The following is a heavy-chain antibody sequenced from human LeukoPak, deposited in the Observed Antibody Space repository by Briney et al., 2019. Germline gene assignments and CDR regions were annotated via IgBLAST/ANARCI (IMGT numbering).Heavy chain of an antibody. CDR3: ARTYYYGSGNHFDH. J-gene: IGHJ4*02. V-gene: IGHV4-4*02. D-gene: IGHD3-10*01. CDR1: GGSISSSNW. CDR2: IYQSGST. Sequence: SETLSLTCAVSGGSISSSNWWSWVRQPPGKGLEWIEEIYQSGSTNYNPSLKSRDTRSVDKSQNQFSLKLNSVRGADAAVYYCARTYYYGSGNHFDHWGQGTLVTVSS.